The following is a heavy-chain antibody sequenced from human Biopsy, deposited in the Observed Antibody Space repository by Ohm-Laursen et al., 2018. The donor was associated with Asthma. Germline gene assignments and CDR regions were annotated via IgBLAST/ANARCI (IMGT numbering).Heavy chain of an antibody. V-gene: IGHV3-30*18. CDR1: GFVFRSHA. CDR3: AKRRGYSDLTDFDH. D-gene: IGHD3-3*01. Sequence: SLRLSCAASGFVFRSHAMHWGRQAPGKGLVWVAVVSYDGGVAHYADSMKGRFTISRDNAKSTLYLQMNRLRTDDTAVYFCAKRRGYSDLTDFDHWGQGTLVTVSS. J-gene: IGHJ4*02. CDR2: VSYDGGVA.